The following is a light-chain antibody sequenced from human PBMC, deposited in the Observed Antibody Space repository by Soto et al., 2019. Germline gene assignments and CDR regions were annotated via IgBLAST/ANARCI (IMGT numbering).Light chain of an antibody. CDR2: ENN. CDR3: GTWDSSLSAVV. V-gene: IGLV1-51*02. J-gene: IGLJ2*01. CDR1: SSNIGNNY. Sequence: QSVLTQPPSVSAAPGQKVNIYCSGSSSNIGNNYVSWYQQLPGTAPKLLIYENNKRPSGIPDRFSGSKSGTSATLGITGLQTGDEADYYCGTWDSSLSAVVFGGGTKVTVL.